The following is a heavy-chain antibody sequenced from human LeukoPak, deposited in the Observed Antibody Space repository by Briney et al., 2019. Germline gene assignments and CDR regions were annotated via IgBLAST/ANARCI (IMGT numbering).Heavy chain of an antibody. D-gene: IGHD3-22*01. CDR3: ASGRRCYYDSSGEFDY. Sequence: ASVKVSCKASGYTFTGYYMHWVRQAPGQGLEWMGWINTNSGGTNYAQKFQGRVTMTRDTSISTAYMELSRLRSDDTAVYYCASGRRCYYDSSGEFDYWGQGTLVTVSS. CDR2: INTNSGGT. V-gene: IGHV1-2*02. CDR1: GYTFTGYY. J-gene: IGHJ4*02.